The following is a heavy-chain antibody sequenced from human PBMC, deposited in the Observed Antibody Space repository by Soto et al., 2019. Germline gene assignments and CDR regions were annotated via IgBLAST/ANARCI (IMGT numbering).Heavy chain of an antibody. CDR2: LSGSGGTT. J-gene: IGHJ5*01. D-gene: IGHD3-10*01. CDR3: AKDHGTYGPNWTDS. CDR1: GFTFSSYA. Sequence: EVQLLESGGGLVQPGGSLRLSCAASGFTFSSYAMSWVRQTPGKGLEWVSTLSGSGGTTYYADSVKGQFTISRDKSKSTLYLQMNSLRAEDTAVDDCAKDHGTYGPNWTDSWGQGTLVTVSS. V-gene: IGHV3-23*01.